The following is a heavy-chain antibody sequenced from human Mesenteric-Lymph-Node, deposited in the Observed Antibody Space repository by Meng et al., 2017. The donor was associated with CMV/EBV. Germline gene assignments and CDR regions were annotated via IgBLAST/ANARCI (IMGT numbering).Heavy chain of an antibody. CDR1: GGSISSSSYY. CDR2: IYYSGST. J-gene: IGHJ6*02. Sequence: SETLSLTCTVSGGSISSSSYYWGWVRQPPGKGLEWIGSIYYSGSTYYNASLKGRVTVSVDTSKNQFSLKLTSVTAADTAVYYCAGHGAYDLWSGYLYGMDVWGQGTTVTVSS. D-gene: IGHD3-3*01. CDR3: AGHGAYDLWSGYLYGMDV. V-gene: IGHV4-39*01.